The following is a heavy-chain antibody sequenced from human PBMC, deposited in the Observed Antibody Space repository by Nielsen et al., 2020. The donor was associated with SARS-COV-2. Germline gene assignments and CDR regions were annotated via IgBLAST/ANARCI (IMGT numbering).Heavy chain of an antibody. J-gene: IGHJ4*02. V-gene: IGHV1-18*01. CDR3: ATLRKEYSSGWYLSLSFDY. D-gene: IGHD6-19*01. CDR2: ISAYNGNT. CDR1: GYTFTSYG. Sequence: ASVKVSCKASGYTFTSYGISWVRQAPGQGLEWMGWISAYNGNTNYAQKFQGRVTITADESTSTAYMELSSLRSEDTAVYYCATLRKEYSSGWYLSLSFDYWGQGTLVTVSS.